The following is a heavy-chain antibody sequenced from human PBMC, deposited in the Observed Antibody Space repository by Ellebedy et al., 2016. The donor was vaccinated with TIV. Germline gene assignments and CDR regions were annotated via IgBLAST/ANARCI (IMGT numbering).Heavy chain of an antibody. J-gene: IGHJ4*02. CDR2: INSDGSST. V-gene: IGHV3-74*01. CDR3: ASGSSIAAPSGG. Sequence: PGGSLRLSCVASGFTFSSYWMHWVRQAPGKGLVWVSRINSDGSSTSYADSVKGRFTISRDNAKNTLYLQMNSLRAEDTAVYYCASGSSIAAPSGGWGQGTLVTVSS. D-gene: IGHD6-6*01. CDR1: GFTFSSYW.